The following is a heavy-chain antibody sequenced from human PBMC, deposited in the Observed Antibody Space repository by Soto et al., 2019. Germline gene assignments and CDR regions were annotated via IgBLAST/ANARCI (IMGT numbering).Heavy chain of an antibody. CDR2: ISYDGSNK. D-gene: IGHD3-10*01. V-gene: IGHV3-30*03. Sequence: QVQLVESGGGVVQPGRSLRLSCAASGFTFSSYGMHWVRQAPGKGLEWVAVISYDGSNKYYADSVKGRFTISRDKSNNTLYLQMKSLRAADTAVYYCAPWFGAFDYWGQGTLVTVSS. CDR3: APWFGAFDY. CDR1: GFTFSSYG. J-gene: IGHJ4*02.